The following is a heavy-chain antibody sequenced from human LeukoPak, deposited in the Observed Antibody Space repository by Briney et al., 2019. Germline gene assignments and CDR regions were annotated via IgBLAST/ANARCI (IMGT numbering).Heavy chain of an antibody. CDR3: ARDRVVVVAAMECDY. CDR1: EFIFSSYG. Sequence: GGSLRLSCAASEFIFSSYGIHWVRQAPGKGLEWVAVVSYDGNNKYYADSVKGRFTISRDNSKNTLYLQMNSLRAEDTAVYYCARDRVVVVAAMECDYWGQGTLVTVSS. J-gene: IGHJ4*02. CDR2: VSYDGNNK. D-gene: IGHD2-15*01. V-gene: IGHV3-30*03.